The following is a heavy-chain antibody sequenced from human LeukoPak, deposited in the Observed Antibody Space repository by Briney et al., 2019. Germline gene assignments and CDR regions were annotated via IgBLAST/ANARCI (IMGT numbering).Heavy chain of an antibody. D-gene: IGHD3-10*01. V-gene: IGHV3-7*01. CDR3: AREGGVGSLDY. CDR1: GFTYSSYW. CDR2: IKQDGSEK. Sequence: GGSLRLSCAASGFTYSSYWMSWVRQAPGKGLEWVANIKQDGSEKYYVDSVKGRFTISRDNAKNSLYPQLNSLRAEDTAVYYCAREGGVGSLDYWGQGTLVTVSS. J-gene: IGHJ4*02.